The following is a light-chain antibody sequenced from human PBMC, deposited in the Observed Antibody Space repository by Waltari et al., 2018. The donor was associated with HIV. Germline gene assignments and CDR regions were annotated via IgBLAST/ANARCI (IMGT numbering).Light chain of an antibody. CDR2: QNS. V-gene: IGLV3-1*01. CDR1: ELGNKY. Sequence: SYDLTQEPSVSMSPGQAAIISCSGDELGNKYVSWYQQKPGQSPVQVIYQNSKRPSGVPERFSGSNSGNTASLTISGLQAEDEADYYCCSYAGSPYVLGSGTKVTVL. J-gene: IGLJ1*01. CDR3: CSYAGSPYV.